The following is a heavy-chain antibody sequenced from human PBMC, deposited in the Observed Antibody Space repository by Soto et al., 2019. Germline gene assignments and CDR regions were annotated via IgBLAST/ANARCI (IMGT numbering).Heavy chain of an antibody. CDR2: ISAYNGNT. V-gene: IGHV1-18*01. Sequence: QVQLVQSGAEVKKPGASVKVSCKASGYTFTSYGISWVRQAPGQGLEWMGWISAYNGNTNYAQKLQGRVTMTTDTSTSTAYMELRSLRSDDTDVYYCARVASGRQNYYSGMDVWGQVTTVTVSS. CDR1: GYTFTSYG. J-gene: IGHJ6*02. CDR3: ARVASGRQNYYSGMDV. D-gene: IGHD3-10*01.